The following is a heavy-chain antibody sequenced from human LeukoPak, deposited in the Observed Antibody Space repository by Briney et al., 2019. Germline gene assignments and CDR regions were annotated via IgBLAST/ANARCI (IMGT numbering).Heavy chain of an antibody. CDR3: AKYDCSGGSCYSSAFDI. CDR1: GFTFSSYW. J-gene: IGHJ3*02. Sequence: PGGSLRLSRAASGFTFSSYWMSWVRQAPGKGLEWVSAISGSGGSTYYADSVKGRFTIPRDSSMNTLYLQMNSLRAEDTAVYYCAKYDCSGGSCYSSAFDIWGQGTMVTVSS. V-gene: IGHV3-23*01. CDR2: ISGSGGST. D-gene: IGHD2-15*01.